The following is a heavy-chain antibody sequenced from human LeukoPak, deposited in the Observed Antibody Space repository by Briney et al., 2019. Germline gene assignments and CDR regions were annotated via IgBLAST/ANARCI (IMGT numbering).Heavy chain of an antibody. CDR3: ARDHSGIYYDSSGYSPGY. D-gene: IGHD3-22*01. Sequence: GASVKVSCKASGYTFTSYGISWVRQAPGQGLEWMGWISAYNGNTNYAQKLQGRVTMTTDTSTRTAYMELRSLRSDDTAVYYCARDHSGIYYDSSGYSPGYWGQGTLVTVSS. V-gene: IGHV1-18*01. CDR1: GYTFTSYG. CDR2: ISAYNGNT. J-gene: IGHJ4*02.